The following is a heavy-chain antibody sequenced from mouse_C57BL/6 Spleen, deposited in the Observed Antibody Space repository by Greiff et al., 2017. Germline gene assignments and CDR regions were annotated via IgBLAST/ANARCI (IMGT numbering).Heavy chain of an antibody. CDR3: ARPSDYYGSSYYAMDY. Sequence: VQLKESGGGLVKPGGSLKLSCAASGFTFSDYGMHWVRQAPEKGLEWVAYISSGSSTIYYADTVKGRFTISRDNAKNTLFLQMTSLRSEDTAMYYCARPSDYYGSSYYAMDYWGQGTSVTVSS. J-gene: IGHJ4*01. CDR2: ISSGSSTI. V-gene: IGHV5-17*01. CDR1: GFTFSDYG. D-gene: IGHD1-1*01.